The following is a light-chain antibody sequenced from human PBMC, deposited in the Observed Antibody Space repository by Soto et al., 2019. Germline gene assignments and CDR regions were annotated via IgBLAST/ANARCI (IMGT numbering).Light chain of an antibody. J-gene: IGLJ1*01. CDR1: SSDVGGYKY. CDR2: DVT. CDR3: SSYTSCKTLV. V-gene: IGLV2-14*01. Sequence: QSALAQPASVSESPGQSITISCTGSSSDVGGYKYVSWYQQHPGKAPKLLIYDVTNRPSGVSNRFSGSKSGYTASLTISGLQSEDEADYYCSSYTSCKTLVFGTGTKVTVL.